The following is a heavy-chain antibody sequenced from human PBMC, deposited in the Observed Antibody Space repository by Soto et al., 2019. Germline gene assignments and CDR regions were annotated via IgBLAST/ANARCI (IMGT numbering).Heavy chain of an antibody. J-gene: IGHJ4*02. CDR1: GFTFDGYA. CDR2: ISWSSGSI. V-gene: IGHV3-23*01. Sequence: GGSLRLSCAASGFTFDGYAMHWVRQAPGKGLEWVSGISWSSGSIGYADSVKGRFTISRDNSKNTLYLQMNSLRAEDTAVYYCAKKSIAVAGSVDYWGQGTLVTVSS. D-gene: IGHD6-19*01. CDR3: AKKSIAVAGSVDY.